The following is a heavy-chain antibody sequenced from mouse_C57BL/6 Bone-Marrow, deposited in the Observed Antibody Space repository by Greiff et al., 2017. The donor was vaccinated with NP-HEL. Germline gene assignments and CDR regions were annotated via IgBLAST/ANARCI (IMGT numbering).Heavy chain of an antibody. D-gene: IGHD2-3*01. CDR1: GYTFTDYN. J-gene: IGHJ4*01. CDR3: ARGDGYYPGAMDY. V-gene: IGHV1-22*01. Sequence: DVKLQESGPELVKPGASVKMSCKASGYTFTDYNMHWVKQSHGKSLEWIGYINPNNGGTSYNQKFKGKATLTVNKSSSTAYMELRSLTSEDSAVYYCARGDGYYPGAMDYWGQGTSVTVSS. CDR2: INPNNGGT.